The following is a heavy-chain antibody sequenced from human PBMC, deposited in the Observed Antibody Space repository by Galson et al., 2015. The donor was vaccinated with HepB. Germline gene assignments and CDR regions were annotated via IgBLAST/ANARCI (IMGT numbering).Heavy chain of an antibody. V-gene: IGHV3-30*04. CDR3: AKNYVEYSRYYFDY. J-gene: IGHJ4*02. CDR2: ISYDGINK. D-gene: IGHD2/OR15-2a*01. CDR1: GFTFSNYP. Sequence: SLRLSCAPSGFTFSNYPMHWVRQAPGEGLEWVAVISYDGINKYYADSVKGRFTISRDNSKTTLYLQMNSLRAEDTAVYYCAKNYVEYSRYYFDYWGQGTLVTVSS.